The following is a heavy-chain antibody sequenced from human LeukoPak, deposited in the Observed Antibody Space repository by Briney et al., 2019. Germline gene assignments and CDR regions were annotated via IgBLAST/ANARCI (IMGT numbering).Heavy chain of an antibody. J-gene: IGHJ3*02. V-gene: IGHV4-4*07. CDR3: ARERRYNWGSGNDAFDI. CDR2: IYTSGST. Sequence: PSETLSLTCTVSGGSISSYYWSWIRQPAGKGLEWIGRIYTSGSTNYNPSLKSRVTMSVDTSKNQFSLKLSSVTAADTAVYYCARERRYNWGSGNDAFDIWGQGTMVTVSS. D-gene: IGHD7-27*01. CDR1: GGSISSYY.